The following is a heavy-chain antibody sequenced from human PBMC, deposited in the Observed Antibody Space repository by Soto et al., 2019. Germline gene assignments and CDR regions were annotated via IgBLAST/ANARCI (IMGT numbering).Heavy chain of an antibody. CDR2: IYSGGST. CDR3: AGQGYCFSTSCYDDAFDI. V-gene: IGHV3-66*04. Sequence: PGGSLRLSCAASGFTVSSNYMSWVRQAPGKGLEWVSVIYSGGSTYYADSVKGRFTISRDNSKNTLYLQMNSLGAEDTTVYYCAGQGYCFSTSCYDDAFDIWGQGTMVTVS. CDR1: GFTVSSNY. J-gene: IGHJ3*02. D-gene: IGHD2-2*01.